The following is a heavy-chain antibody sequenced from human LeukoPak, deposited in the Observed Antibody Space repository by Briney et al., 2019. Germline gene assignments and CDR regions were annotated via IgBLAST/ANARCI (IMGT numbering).Heavy chain of an antibody. Sequence: GSLRLSCAASGFTFSSYSMNWVRQAPGKGLEWVSSISSSSSYIYYADSVKGRFTISRDNAKNSLYLQMNSLRAEDTAVYYCARGATRKYIAARFWGKDAFDIWGQGTMVTVSS. CDR3: ARGATRKYIAARFWGKDAFDI. CDR1: GFTFSSYS. J-gene: IGHJ3*02. CDR2: ISSSSSYI. D-gene: IGHD6-6*01. V-gene: IGHV3-21*01.